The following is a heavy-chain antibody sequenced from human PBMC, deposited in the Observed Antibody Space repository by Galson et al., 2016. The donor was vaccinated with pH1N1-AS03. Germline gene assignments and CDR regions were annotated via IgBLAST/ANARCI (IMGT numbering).Heavy chain of an antibody. D-gene: IGHD3-22*01. CDR1: GGTFSNYV. CDR2: INPAFGTT. J-gene: IGHJ4*02. CDR3: ARGNDYYDSPGYRQPLDY. V-gene: IGHV1-69*13. Sequence: SVKVSCKASGGTFSNYVISWVRQAPGQGLEWMGGINPAFGTTKYAQKFQGRVTITADESTRTAYMELNSLRSADTAVYYCARGNDYYDSPGYRQPLDYWGPGTLVTVSS.